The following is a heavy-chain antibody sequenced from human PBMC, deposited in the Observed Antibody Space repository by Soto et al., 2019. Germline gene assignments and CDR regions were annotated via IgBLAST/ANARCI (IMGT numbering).Heavy chain of an antibody. CDR2: MNPNSGNT. V-gene: IGHV1-8*01. J-gene: IGHJ5*02. CDR1: GYTFTSYD. D-gene: IGHD2-2*01. Sequence: QVPLVQSGAEVKKPGASVKVSCKASGYTFTSYDINWVRQATGQGLEWMGWMNPNSGNTGYAQKFQGRVTMTRNTAISTAYMELSSLRSEDTAVYYCAGEDCCSTSCYALNWFDPWGQGTLVTVSS. CDR3: AGEDCCSTSCYALNWFDP.